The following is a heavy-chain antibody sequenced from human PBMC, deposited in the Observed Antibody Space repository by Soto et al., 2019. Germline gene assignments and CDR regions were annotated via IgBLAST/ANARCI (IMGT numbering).Heavy chain of an antibody. CDR2: ISGSGGNT. V-gene: IGHV3-23*01. CDR3: AKVFYYYDSSGYYYYDY. J-gene: IGHJ4*02. Sequence: GGFLRLSCTASGFTFNSDWMHWVRQAPGKGLEWVSVISGSGGNTYYADSVKGRFTISRDNSKNTLYLQMSSLRAEDTAVYYCAKVFYYYDSSGYYYYDYWGEGTLVTVSS. D-gene: IGHD3-22*01. CDR1: GFTFNSDW.